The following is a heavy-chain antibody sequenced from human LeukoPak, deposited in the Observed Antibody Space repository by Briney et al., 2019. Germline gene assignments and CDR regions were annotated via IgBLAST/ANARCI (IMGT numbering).Heavy chain of an antibody. CDR3: ARVGVNVLRFLEWPLAWFDP. CDR2: IKQDGSEK. J-gene: IGHJ5*02. D-gene: IGHD3-3*01. CDR1: GFTVITND. Sequence: GGSLRLSCAASGFTVITNDMTWVRQAPGKGLEWVANIKQDGSEKYYVDSVKGRFTISRDNAKNSLYLQMNSLRAEDTAVYYCARVGVNVLRFLEWPLAWFDPWGQGTLVTVSS. V-gene: IGHV3-7*01.